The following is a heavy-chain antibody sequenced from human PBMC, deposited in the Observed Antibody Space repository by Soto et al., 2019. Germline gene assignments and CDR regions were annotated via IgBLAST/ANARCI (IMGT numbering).Heavy chain of an antibody. Sequence: SETLSLTCTVPGGSISSGGYYWSWIRQHPGKGLEWIGYIYYSGSTYYNPSLKSRVTISVDTSKNQFSLKLSSVTAADTAVYYCARSQGWLHFDYWGQGTLVTVSS. CDR3: ARSQGWLHFDY. V-gene: IGHV4-31*03. D-gene: IGHD5-12*01. CDR1: GGSISSGGYY. J-gene: IGHJ4*02. CDR2: IYYSGST.